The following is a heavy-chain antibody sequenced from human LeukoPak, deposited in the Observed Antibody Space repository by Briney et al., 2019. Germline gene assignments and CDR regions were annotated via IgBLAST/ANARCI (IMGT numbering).Heavy chain of an antibody. CDR3: ARVSKTYGSGSYYIGY. D-gene: IGHD3-10*01. V-gene: IGHV1-46*03. CDR1: GYTFTSYY. J-gene: IGHJ4*02. CDR2: INPSGGST. Sequence: ASVKVSCRASGYTFTSYYMHWVRQAPGQGLEWMGIINPSGGSTSYAQKFQGRVTMTRDTSTSTVYMELSSLRSEDTAVYYCARVSKTYGSGSYYIGYWGQGTLVTVSS.